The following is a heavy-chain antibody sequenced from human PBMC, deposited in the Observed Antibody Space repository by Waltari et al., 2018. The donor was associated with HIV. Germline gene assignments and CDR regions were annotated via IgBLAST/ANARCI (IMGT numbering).Heavy chain of an antibody. CDR2: LRGSGGST. V-gene: IGHV3-23*01. Sequence: EVHLLESGGGLVQPGGSLRLSCVGSGFTFRNYGMTWVRQAQGKGLEWGSGLRGSGGSTHYADSVKGRFTISRDNSNNTSYLQMNSLRAEDTAVYYCAIQYNPLNNYYYGMDVWGQGTTVTVSS. CDR3: AIQYNPLNNYYYGMDV. J-gene: IGHJ6*02. CDR1: GFTFRNYG. D-gene: IGHD1-1*01.